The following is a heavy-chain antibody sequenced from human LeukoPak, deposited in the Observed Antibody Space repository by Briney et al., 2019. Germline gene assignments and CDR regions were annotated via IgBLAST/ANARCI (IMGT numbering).Heavy chain of an antibody. V-gene: IGHV4-39*01. Sequence: GSLRLSCAASGFTFSNYKMNWVRQPPGKGLEWIGNIYYSGITYYNPSLKSRVTISVDTSKNQFSLKLSSVTAADTAVYYCARLNSRAGRAYFDYWGQGTLVTVSS. CDR2: IYYSGIT. CDR3: ARLNSRAGRAYFDY. D-gene: IGHD3-10*01. CDR1: GFTFSNYK. J-gene: IGHJ4*02.